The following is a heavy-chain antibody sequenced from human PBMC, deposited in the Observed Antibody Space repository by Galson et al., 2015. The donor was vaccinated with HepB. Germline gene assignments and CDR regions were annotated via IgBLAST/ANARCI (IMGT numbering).Heavy chain of an antibody. D-gene: IGHD6-19*01. J-gene: IGHJ3*02. CDR2: ISSSSSYT. CDR1: GFTFSDYY. CDR3: ARDTVAVAFDI. Sequence: SLRLSCAASGFTFSDYYMSWIRQAPGKGLEWVSYISSSSSYTNYADSVKGRFTISRDNAKNSLYLQMNSLRAEDTAVYYCARDTVAVAFDIWGQGTMVTVSS. V-gene: IGHV3-11*06.